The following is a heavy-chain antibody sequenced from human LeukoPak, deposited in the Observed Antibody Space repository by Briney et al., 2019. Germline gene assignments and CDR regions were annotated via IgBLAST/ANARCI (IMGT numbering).Heavy chain of an antibody. V-gene: IGHV3-30*18. J-gene: IGHJ4*02. CDR2: VSFEGSNK. D-gene: IGHD3-10*01. CDR3: AKDMGYYYGSGSYPPENDY. CDR1: GFTFSRYG. Sequence: GRSLRLSCAASGFTFSRYGMHWVRQAPGKGLEWVAVVSFEGSNKYYADSVKGRFTISRDSSKNTLSLQMNSLRAEDTAVYYCAKDMGYYYGSGSYPPENDYWGQGTLVTVSS.